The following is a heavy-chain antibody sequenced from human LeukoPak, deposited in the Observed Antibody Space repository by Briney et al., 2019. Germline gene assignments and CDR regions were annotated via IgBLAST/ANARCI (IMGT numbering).Heavy chain of an antibody. Sequence: GGSLRLSCAASGFTFRIYDMNWVRQPPGKGLEWFSVISGSGTSTYYADSVKGRFTISRDNSKNTLYLQMNSLRAEDTAVYYCAKRSTENAFDIWGQGTMVTLSS. CDR2: ISGSGTST. CDR1: GFTFRIYD. J-gene: IGHJ3*02. V-gene: IGHV3-23*01. CDR3: AKRSTENAFDI.